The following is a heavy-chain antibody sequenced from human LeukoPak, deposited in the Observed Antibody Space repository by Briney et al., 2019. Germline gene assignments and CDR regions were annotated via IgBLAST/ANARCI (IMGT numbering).Heavy chain of an antibody. V-gene: IGHV3-33*01. CDR2: IWYDGSNK. CDR3: ARVGTGSSYGLSFDY. D-gene: IGHD5-18*01. Sequence: GGSLRLSCAASGSTFSSYGMHWVRQAPGKGLEWVAVIWYDGSNKYYADSVKGRFTISRDNSKNTLYLQMNSLRAEDTAVYYCARVGTGSSYGLSFDYWGQGTLVTVSS. CDR1: GSTFSSYG. J-gene: IGHJ4*02.